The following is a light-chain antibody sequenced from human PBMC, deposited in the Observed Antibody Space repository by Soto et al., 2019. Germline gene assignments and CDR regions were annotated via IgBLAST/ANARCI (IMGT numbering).Light chain of an antibody. CDR3: QQYGSPPPYT. CDR2: GAS. Sequence: EIVLTQSPGTLSLSPGERATLSCRASQSVSSSYLAWYQQKPGQAPRLLIYGASSRATGIPDRFSGSGSGTDFTLTISRLEPEDFAVYYCQQYGSPPPYTFGQATKLEIK. J-gene: IGKJ2*01. V-gene: IGKV3-20*01. CDR1: QSVSSSY.